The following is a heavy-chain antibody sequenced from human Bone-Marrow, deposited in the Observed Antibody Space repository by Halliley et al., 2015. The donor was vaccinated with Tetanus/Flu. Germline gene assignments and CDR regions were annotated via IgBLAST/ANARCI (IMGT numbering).Heavy chain of an antibody. CDR3: ARGNYYDTGNFAVAFDY. J-gene: IGHJ4*02. Sequence: QLVQSGAEVKKPGASVKVSCKASGYTFTTYHMHWVRQAPGQGLEWVGIINPGDDITTYAQNFQGRVTMTRDTSTSTVYMELSSLRSEDTAVYYCARGNYYDTGNFAVAFDYWGQGTLVTVSS. V-gene: IGHV1-46*01. CDR1: GYTFTTYH. CDR2: INPGDDIT. D-gene: IGHD3-22*01.